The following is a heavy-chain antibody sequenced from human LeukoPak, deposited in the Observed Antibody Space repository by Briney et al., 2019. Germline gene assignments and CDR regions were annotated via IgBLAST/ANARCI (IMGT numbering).Heavy chain of an antibody. CDR3: ARHPTKWELRLSLDY. CDR2: INHSGST. D-gene: IGHD1-26*01. CDR1: GGSFSAYY. Sequence: PSETLSLTCAVYGGSFSAYYWSWIRQPPGKGLEWIGEINHSGSTNYNPSLKSRVVISVDTSKSQFSLNMTSVAAEDTAVYYCARHPTKWELRLSLDYWGQGILVTVSS. J-gene: IGHJ4*02. V-gene: IGHV4-34*01.